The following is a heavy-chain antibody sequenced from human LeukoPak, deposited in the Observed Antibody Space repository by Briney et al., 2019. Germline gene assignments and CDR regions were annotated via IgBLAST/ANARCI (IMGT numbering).Heavy chain of an antibody. CDR1: GFTFSSYG. Sequence: PGGSLRLSCAASGFTFSSYGMHWVRQAPGKGLEWVAVISYDGSNKYYADSVKGRFTISRDNSKNTLYLQMDSLRAEDTAVYYCAKDFTSGWTADLFDYWGQGTLVTVSS. V-gene: IGHV3-30*18. J-gene: IGHJ4*02. D-gene: IGHD6-19*01. CDR3: AKDFTSGWTADLFDY. CDR2: ISYDGSNK.